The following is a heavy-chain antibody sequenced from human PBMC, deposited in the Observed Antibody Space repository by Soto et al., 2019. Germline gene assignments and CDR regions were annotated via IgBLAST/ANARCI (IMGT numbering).Heavy chain of an antibody. J-gene: IGHJ6*01. CDR1: VFTFDDYA. CDR2: ISWNSGSI. V-gene: IGHV3-9*01. D-gene: IGHD3-10*01. CDR3: AKDIFSRGDNDYYGMEV. Sequence: SLRLSCASSVFTFDDYAMHWVRQAPGKCLEWVSGISWNSGSIGYADSVKGRFTISRDNAKNSLYLQMNSLRAEDTALYYCAKDIFSRGDNDYYGMEVLGQGTTVTVSS.